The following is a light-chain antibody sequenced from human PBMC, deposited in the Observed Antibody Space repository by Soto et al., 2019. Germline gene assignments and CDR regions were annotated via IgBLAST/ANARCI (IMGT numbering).Light chain of an antibody. CDR1: SSDVGSYNG. CDR3: SAYTVSRTYV. V-gene: IGLV2-18*02. Sequence: QSVLTQPPSVSGSPGQSVTISCTGTSSDVGSYNGVSWYQQPPGTAPKLMIYEVSYRPSGVTDRFSGSKSGNTASLTISGLQGEDEADYYCSAYTVSRTYVFGTGTKVTVL. J-gene: IGLJ1*01. CDR2: EVS.